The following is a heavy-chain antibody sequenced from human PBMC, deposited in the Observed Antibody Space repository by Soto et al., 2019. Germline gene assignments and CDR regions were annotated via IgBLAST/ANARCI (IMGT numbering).Heavy chain of an antibody. Sequence: QVQLVESGGGLVKPGGSLRLSCAASGFTFSNYYMAWIRQAPGKGLECLSYISSREVTIYYADSVKGRFTISRDNTKNSLYLQMSSLRDEDTGMYYCARVSASGWHVNGRDYFDSWGQGTLVTVSS. J-gene: IGHJ4*02. CDR1: GFTFSNYY. CDR2: ISSREVTI. CDR3: ARVSASGWHVNGRDYFDS. V-gene: IGHV3-11*01. D-gene: IGHD6-19*01.